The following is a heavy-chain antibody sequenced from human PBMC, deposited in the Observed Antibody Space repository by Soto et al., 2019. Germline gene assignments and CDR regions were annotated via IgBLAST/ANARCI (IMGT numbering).Heavy chain of an antibody. J-gene: IGHJ6*03. CDR1: GGSFSGYY. CDR2: INHSGST. D-gene: IGHD2-2*01. V-gene: IGHV4-34*01. Sequence: QVQLQQWGAGLLKPSETLSLTCAVYGGSFSGYYWSWIRQPPGKGLEWIGEINHSGSTNYNPSLKSRVIISVDATKNQFSLKLSSATAADTAVYYCARAWCSSTSWTNYYYRDVWGKGTTVTVAS. CDR3: ARAWCSSTSWTNYYYRDV.